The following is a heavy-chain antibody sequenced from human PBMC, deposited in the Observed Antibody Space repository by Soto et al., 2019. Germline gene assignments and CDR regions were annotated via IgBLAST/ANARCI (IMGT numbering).Heavy chain of an antibody. J-gene: IGHJ4*02. CDR1: KFTFSTYG. CDR3: ARALSGRSLTTGY. Sequence: QVQLVESGGGAVQPGRSLRLSCAASKFTFSTYGMHWVRQAPGKGLEWVAFIWYDGSNYFYADSVKGRFTISRDNSKNTLYLQMNILRAEETAVYYCARALSGRSLTTGYWGQGTLVTVSS. D-gene: IGHD1-26*01. V-gene: IGHV3-33*01. CDR2: IWYDGSNY.